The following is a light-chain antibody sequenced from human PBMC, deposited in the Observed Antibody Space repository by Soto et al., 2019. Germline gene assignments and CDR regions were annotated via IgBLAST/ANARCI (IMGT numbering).Light chain of an antibody. J-gene: IGLJ3*02. CDR2: LEGSGSY. Sequence: QTVVTQSSSASASLGSSVKLTCTLSSGHSSYIIAWHHQQPGKAPRYLMKLEGSGSYNKGSGVPDRFSGSSSGADRYLTISNLQFEDEADYYCETWNSNTLVFGGGTKLTVL. V-gene: IGLV4-60*02. CDR1: SGHSSYI. CDR3: ETWNSNTLV.